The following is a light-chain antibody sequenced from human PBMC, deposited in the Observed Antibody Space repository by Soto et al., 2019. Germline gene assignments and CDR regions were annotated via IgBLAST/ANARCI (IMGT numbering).Light chain of an antibody. V-gene: IGKV3-15*01. Sequence: EIVMTQSPATLSVSPGERATISRRASRSVSSNLAWYQQAPGKAPRLLIYGVSTRATGIPVRFSGSESGTEFTLTISSLQSEDFVVYYCQQYNDWPPTWTFGQGTKV. CDR3: QQYNDWPPTWT. CDR2: GVS. J-gene: IGKJ1*01. CDR1: RSVSSN.